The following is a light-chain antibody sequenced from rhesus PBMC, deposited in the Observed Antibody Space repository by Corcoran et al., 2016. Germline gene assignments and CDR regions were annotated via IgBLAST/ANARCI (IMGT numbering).Light chain of an antibody. Sequence: DIVMTQSPDSLAVSLGERVTINCKSSQSLLYSSNNKNYLAWYQQKPGQAPKLLIYWASTREGGVPNRFRGGGCGTDFTLTISGLQAEDVAVYYCQQYYSTPYSFGQGTKVEIK. V-gene: IGKV4-1*01. J-gene: IGKJ2*01. CDR3: QQYYSTPYS. CDR1: QSLLYSSNNKNY. CDR2: WAS.